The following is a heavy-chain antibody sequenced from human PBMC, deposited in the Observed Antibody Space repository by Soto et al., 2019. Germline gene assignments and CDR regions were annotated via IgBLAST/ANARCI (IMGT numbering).Heavy chain of an antibody. D-gene: IGHD3-9*01. CDR3: AKGELRYFDWLRPDDAFDI. V-gene: IGHV3-23*01. J-gene: IGHJ3*02. Sequence: AGGSLRLSCAASGFTFSSYAMSWVRQAPGKGLEWVSAISGSGGSTYYADSVKGRFTISRDNSKNTLYLQMNSLRAEDTAVYYCAKGELRYFDWLRPDDAFDIWAQGTMVTVSS. CDR2: ISGSGGST. CDR1: GFTFSSYA.